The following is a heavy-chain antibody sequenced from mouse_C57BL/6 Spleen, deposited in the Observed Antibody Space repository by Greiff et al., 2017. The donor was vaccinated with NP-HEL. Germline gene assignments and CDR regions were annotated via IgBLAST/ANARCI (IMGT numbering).Heavy chain of an antibody. CDR3: ARGTFIEAMDY. J-gene: IGHJ4*01. CDR2: IHPNSGST. Sequence: QVQLQQSGAELVKPGASVKLSCKASGYTFTSYWMHWVKQRPGQGLEWIGMIHPNSGSTNYNEKFKSKATLTVDKSSSTAYMQLSSLTSEDSAVYYCARGTFIEAMDYWGQGTSVTVSS. V-gene: IGHV1-64*01. D-gene: IGHD1-1*01. CDR1: GYTFTSYW.